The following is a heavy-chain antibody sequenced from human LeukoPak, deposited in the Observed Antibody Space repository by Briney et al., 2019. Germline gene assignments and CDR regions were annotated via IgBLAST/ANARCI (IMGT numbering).Heavy chain of an antibody. J-gene: IGHJ4*02. Sequence: SQTLSLTCTVSGGSISSGGYYWSWIRQPPGKGLEWIGYIYHSGSTYYNPSLKSRVTISVDRSKNQFSLKLSSVTAADTAVYYCASRKVVTPLPDGPFVDYWGQGTLVTVSS. V-gene: IGHV4-30-2*01. CDR2: IYHSGST. CDR3: ASRKVVTPLPDGPFVDY. CDR1: GGSISSGGYY. D-gene: IGHD4-23*01.